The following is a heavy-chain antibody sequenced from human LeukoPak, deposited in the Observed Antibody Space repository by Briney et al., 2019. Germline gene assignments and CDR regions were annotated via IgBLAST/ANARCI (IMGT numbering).Heavy chain of an antibody. Sequence: SETLSLTCTVSGGSISSSSYYWGWIRQPPGKGLEWIGSIFYSGSTYYNPSLKSQVTISVDTSKNQFSQKLKYVTAADTAVYYCARFDRGGDYFDYWGQGTLVTVSS. V-gene: IGHV4-39*01. J-gene: IGHJ4*02. D-gene: IGHD3-16*02. CDR3: ARFDRGGDYFDY. CDR2: IFYSGST. CDR1: GGSISSSSYY.